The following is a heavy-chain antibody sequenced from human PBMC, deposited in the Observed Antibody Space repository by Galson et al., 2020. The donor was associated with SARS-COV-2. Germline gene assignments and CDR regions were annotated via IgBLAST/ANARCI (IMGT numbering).Heavy chain of an antibody. D-gene: IGHD3-10*01. J-gene: IGHJ4*02. CDR3: ARDYLVSGSHQQLDY. CDR2: ISSDGNHK. Sequence: GESLKISSAASGFTFSNNAMHWVRQAPGQGLEWLSVISSDGNHKFYADSVKGRLTISRDNSKNTLYLQMNSLRSEDTALYYCARDYLVSGSHQQLDYWGQGTLVTVSS. V-gene: IGHV3-30*04. CDR1: GFTFSNNA.